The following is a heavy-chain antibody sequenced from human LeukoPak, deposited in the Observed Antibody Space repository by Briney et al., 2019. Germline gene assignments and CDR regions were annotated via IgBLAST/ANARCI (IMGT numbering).Heavy chain of an antibody. CDR1: GGSFSGYY. V-gene: IGHV4-34*01. Sequence: SETLSLTCAVYGGSFSGYYWSWIRQPPGKGLEWIGEINHSGSTNYNPSLKSRVTISVDTSKNQFSLKLSSVTAADTAVYYCARVGWFGELFRDYWGQGTLVTVSS. CDR2: INHSGST. J-gene: IGHJ4*02. CDR3: ARVGWFGELFRDY. D-gene: IGHD3-10*01.